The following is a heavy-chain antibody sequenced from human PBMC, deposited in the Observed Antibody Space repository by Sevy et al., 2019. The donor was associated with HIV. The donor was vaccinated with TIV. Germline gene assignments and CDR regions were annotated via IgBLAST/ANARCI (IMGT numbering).Heavy chain of an antibody. V-gene: IGHV4-31*03. CDR1: GGSISSGGYY. D-gene: IGHD3-22*01. Sequence: SETLSLTCTVSGGSISSGGYYWSWIRQHPGKGLEWIGYIYYSGSTYYNPSLKSRVTISVDTSKNQFSLKLSSVTAADTAVYYCARGTPPTYYYDSSGLYWGQGTLVTVSS. CDR2: IYYSGST. CDR3: ARGTPPTYYYDSSGLY. J-gene: IGHJ4*02.